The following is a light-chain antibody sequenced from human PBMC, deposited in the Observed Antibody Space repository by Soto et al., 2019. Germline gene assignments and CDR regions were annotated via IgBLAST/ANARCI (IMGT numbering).Light chain of an antibody. J-gene: IGKJ2*01. CDR3: QVYGRSPLMYT. V-gene: IGKV3-20*01. CDR2: GAS. CDR1: QSVTSDF. Sequence: EIVLTQSPGTLSLSPGERATLSCRASQSVTSDFLAWYQQKPGQAPRLLIYGASSRAAGVPDRFTGSGSGTHFTLTITRLEPEDFAVYYCQVYGRSPLMYTFGQGTKLGVK.